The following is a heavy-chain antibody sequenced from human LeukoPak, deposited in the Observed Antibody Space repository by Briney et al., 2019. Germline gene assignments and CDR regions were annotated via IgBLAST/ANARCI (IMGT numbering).Heavy chain of an antibody. Sequence: GASVKVSCKASGYTFTGYYMHWVRQAPGQGLEWMGWINPNSGGTNYAQKFQGRVTMTRDTSISTAYMELSRLRSDDTAVYYCARDLDYYDSSGYYFDDAFDIWGQGTMVTVSS. D-gene: IGHD3-22*01. V-gene: IGHV1-2*02. CDR3: ARDLDYYDSSGYYFDDAFDI. J-gene: IGHJ3*02. CDR1: GYTFTGYY. CDR2: INPNSGGT.